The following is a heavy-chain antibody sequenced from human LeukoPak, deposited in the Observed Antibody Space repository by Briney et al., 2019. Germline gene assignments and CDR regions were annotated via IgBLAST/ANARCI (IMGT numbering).Heavy chain of an antibody. Sequence: SETLSLTCTVSGGSISSYYWSWIRQPPGKGLEWIGYIYYSGSTNYNPSLKSRVTISVDTSKNQFSLKLSSVTAADTAVYYCARDRFNNYFDYWGQGTLVTVSS. CDR1: GGSISSYY. CDR2: IYYSGST. J-gene: IGHJ4*02. CDR3: ARDRFNNYFDY. V-gene: IGHV4-59*01.